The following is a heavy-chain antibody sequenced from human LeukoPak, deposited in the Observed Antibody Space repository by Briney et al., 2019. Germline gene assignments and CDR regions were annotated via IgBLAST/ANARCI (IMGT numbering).Heavy chain of an antibody. D-gene: IGHD3-10*01. J-gene: IGHJ4*02. CDR3: VRDGHRFDFDY. Sequence: PGGSLRLSCAASGFSFSSYWMHWVRQVPGKGLVWVSRIKGEGRDTAYADSAKGRFTISRDNAKNTLYLQMTSLRVDDTAVYYCVRDGHRFDFDYWGQGTLVTVSS. CDR1: GFSFSSYW. CDR2: IKGEGRDT. V-gene: IGHV3-74*03.